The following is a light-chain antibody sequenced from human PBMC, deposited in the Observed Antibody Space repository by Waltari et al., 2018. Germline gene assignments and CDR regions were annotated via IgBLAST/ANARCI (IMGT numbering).Light chain of an antibody. Sequence: QSALTQPASVSGSPGQSITISCTGTSSEVGSYTLAPWYQQHPGKAPKLMIYAVSTRPSGVSNRFSGSKSGNTASLTISGLQAEDEADYYCCSYAGSSTFVVFGGGTKLTVL. CDR1: SSEVGSYTL. CDR3: CSYAGSSTFVV. J-gene: IGLJ2*01. CDR2: AVS. V-gene: IGLV2-23*02.